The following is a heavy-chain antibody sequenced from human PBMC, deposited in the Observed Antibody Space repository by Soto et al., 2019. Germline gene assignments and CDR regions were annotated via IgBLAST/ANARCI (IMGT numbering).Heavy chain of an antibody. CDR3: DRGEEPTVPNAFDI. J-gene: IGHJ3*02. CDR1: GGSISSGGYS. Sequence: QLQLQESGSGLVKPSQTLSLTCAVSGGSISSGGYSWSWIRQPPGKGLEWIGYIYHSGSNYYNPSLKSRVTISVDRSKNQFSLKLSSVTAADTAVYYCDRGEEPTVPNAFDIWGQGTMVTVSS. V-gene: IGHV4-30-2*01. D-gene: IGHD4-17*01. CDR2: IYHSGSN.